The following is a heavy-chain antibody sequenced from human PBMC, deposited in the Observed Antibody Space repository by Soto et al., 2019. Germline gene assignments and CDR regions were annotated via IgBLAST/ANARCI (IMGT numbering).Heavy chain of an antibody. CDR3: ARDKTRGLEWPPDYYYYYGMDV. CDR1: GYTFTSYA. Sequence: ASVKVSCKASGYTFTSYAMHWVRQAPGQGLEWMGWISAYNGNTNYAQKLQGRVTTTTDTSTSTAYMELRSLRSDDTAVYYCARDKTRGLEWPPDYYYYYGMDVWGQGTTVTV. J-gene: IGHJ6*02. CDR2: ISAYNGNT. D-gene: IGHD3-3*01. V-gene: IGHV1-18*01.